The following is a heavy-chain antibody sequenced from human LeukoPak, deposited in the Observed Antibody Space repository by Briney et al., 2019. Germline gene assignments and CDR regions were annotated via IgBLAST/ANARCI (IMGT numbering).Heavy chain of an antibody. CDR3: ARGNDWSPFDY. Sequence: SVKVSCKASVATFSSYAISWVRQAPGQGLEWMGRIIPILGIANYAQKFQGRVTITADKSTSTAYMELSSLRSEDTAVYYCARGNDWSPFDYWGQGTLVTVSS. J-gene: IGHJ4*02. V-gene: IGHV1-69*04. CDR2: IIPILGIA. CDR1: VATFSSYA. D-gene: IGHD3-9*01.